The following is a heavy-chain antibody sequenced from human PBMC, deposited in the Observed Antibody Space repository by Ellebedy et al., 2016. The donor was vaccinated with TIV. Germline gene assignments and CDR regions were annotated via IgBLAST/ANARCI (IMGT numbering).Heavy chain of an antibody. CDR3: ARWGGSAGRFQGPYDW. CDR1: GGTFSSYA. J-gene: IGHJ4*02. D-gene: IGHD1-26*01. Sequence: AASVKVSCKASGGTFSSYAISWVRQAPGQGLEWMGRIIPILGIANYAQKFQGRVTFTADKYSTTVYMELSSLRSEDTAVYYCARWGGSAGRFQGPYDWWGQGTLVAVSS. V-gene: IGHV1-69*04. CDR2: IIPILGIA.